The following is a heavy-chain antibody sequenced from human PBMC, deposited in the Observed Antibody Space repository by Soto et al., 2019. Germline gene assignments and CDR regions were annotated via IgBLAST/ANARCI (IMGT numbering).Heavy chain of an antibody. V-gene: IGHV1-18*01. CDR2: ISAYNGNT. J-gene: IGHJ5*02. Sequence: ASVQVSCKASGYTFTSYGICWVRQAPGQGLEWMGWISAYNGNTNYAQKLQGRGTMTTDTSTSTAYMELRSLRSDDTAVYYCARDGYYDFWSGYYGWFDPWGQGTLVTVSS. CDR1: GYTFTSYG. D-gene: IGHD3-3*01. CDR3: ARDGYYDFWSGYYGWFDP.